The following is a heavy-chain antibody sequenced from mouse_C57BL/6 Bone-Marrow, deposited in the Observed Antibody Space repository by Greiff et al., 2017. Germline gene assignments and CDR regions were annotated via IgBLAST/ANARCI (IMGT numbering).Heavy chain of an antibody. Sequence: QVQLQQSGAELARPGASVKLSCKASGYTFTSSGISWVKQRTGQGLEWIGEIYPRSGNTYYNEKFKGKATLTADKSSSTAYMELRSLTSEDSAVYFCARRGDYYGLYAMDYWGQGTSVTVSS. V-gene: IGHV1-81*01. J-gene: IGHJ4*01. CDR2: IYPRSGNT. CDR3: ARRGDYYGLYAMDY. D-gene: IGHD1-2*01. CDR1: GYTFTSSG.